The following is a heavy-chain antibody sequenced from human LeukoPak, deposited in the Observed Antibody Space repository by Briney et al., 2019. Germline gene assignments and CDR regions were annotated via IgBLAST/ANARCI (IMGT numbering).Heavy chain of an antibody. CDR1: GGSFSGYY. CDR2: INHSGST. V-gene: IGHV4-34*01. D-gene: IGHD6-13*01. J-gene: IGHJ4*02. CDR3: ARRGGYSSSLPRYFDY. Sequence: SETLSLTCAVYGGSFSGYYWSWIRQPPGKGLEWIGEINHSGSTNYNPSLKSRVTISVDTSKNPFSLKLSSVTAADTAVYYCARRGGYSSSLPRYFDYWGQGTLVTVSS.